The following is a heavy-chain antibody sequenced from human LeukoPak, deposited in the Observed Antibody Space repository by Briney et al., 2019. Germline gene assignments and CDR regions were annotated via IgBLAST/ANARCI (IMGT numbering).Heavy chain of an antibody. D-gene: IGHD1-26*01. V-gene: IGHV1-69*05. CDR3: ARDDGSATMGFDS. CDR1: GTTFSRSA. J-gene: IGHJ4*02. CDR2: VIPILGTT. Sequence: SVKVSCKASGTTFSRSAISWVRQAPGQGLEWMGGVIPILGTTNYAQKFRDRVSITTNESTSTAYMEGTSLRSVDTAVYCCARDDGSATMGFDSWGEGTLVSV.